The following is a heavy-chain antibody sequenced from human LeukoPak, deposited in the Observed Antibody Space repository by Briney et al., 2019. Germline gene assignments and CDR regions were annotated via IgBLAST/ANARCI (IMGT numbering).Heavy chain of an antibody. J-gene: IGHJ4*02. V-gene: IGHV1-2*06. CDR3: AKGGYDSSGYYYY. Sequence: ASVKVSCKASGYTFTGYYMHWVRQAPGQGLEWMGRINPNSGGTNYAQKFQGRVTMTRDTSISTAYMELSRLRSDDTAVYYCAKGGYDSSGYYYYWGQGTLVTVS. CDR2: INPNSGGT. CDR1: GYTFTGYY. D-gene: IGHD3-22*01.